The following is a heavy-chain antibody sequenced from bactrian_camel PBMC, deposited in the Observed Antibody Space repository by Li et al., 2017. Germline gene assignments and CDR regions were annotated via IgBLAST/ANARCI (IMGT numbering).Heavy chain of an antibody. CDR3: AVDRSRYDCAVRSWSKSSEYNY. Sequence: VQLVESGGGSVQAGGSLRLSCTASGFQFDGSDWGWYRQGAGRKCEVVSRKQSDSSTDYAESVKGRFTISQDNAKNTVYLQMNSLKPEDTAVYYCAVDRSRYDCAVRSWSKSSEYNYWGQGTQVTVS. J-gene: IGHJ4*01. CDR1: GFQFDGSD. CDR2: KQSDSST. D-gene: IGHD3*01. V-gene: IGHV3S63*01.